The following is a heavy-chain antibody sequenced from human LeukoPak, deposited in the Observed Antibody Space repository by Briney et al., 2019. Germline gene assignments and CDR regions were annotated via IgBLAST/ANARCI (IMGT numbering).Heavy chain of an antibody. V-gene: IGHV3-21*01. CDR2: ISGSSTYI. CDR3: ARAGFYGDHTDY. J-gene: IGHJ4*02. Sequence: GGSLRLSCAASGFSFSTYSMNWVRQAPGKGLEWVSSISGSSTYIYYADSVKGRFTISRDNAKNSLYLQMNSLRAEDTAVYYCARAGFYGDHTDYWGQGTLVTVSS. D-gene: IGHD4-17*01. CDR1: GFSFSTYS.